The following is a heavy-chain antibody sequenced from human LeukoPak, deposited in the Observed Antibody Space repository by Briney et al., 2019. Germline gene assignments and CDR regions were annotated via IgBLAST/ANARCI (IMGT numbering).Heavy chain of an antibody. CDR1: GFTFRSYE. D-gene: IGHD6-13*01. CDR3: AGVWGPSSAWPWAFEY. J-gene: IGHJ4*02. Sequence: PGGSLRLSCAASGFTFRSYEMNWVRQAPGKGLEWISHISGSTITIYYADSVKGRFAISRDNSKKMLYLQMSGLRPEDTALYYCAGVWGPSSAWPWAFEYWGQGTLVTVSS. CDR2: ISGSTITI. V-gene: IGHV3-48*03.